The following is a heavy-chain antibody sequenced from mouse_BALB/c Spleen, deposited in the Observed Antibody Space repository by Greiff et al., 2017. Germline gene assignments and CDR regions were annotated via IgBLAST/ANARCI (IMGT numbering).Heavy chain of an antibody. CDR2: IWGDGST. V-gene: IGHV2-6-7*01. CDR1: GFSLTGYG. J-gene: IGHJ2*01. Sequence: QVQLQQSGPGLVAPSQSLSITCTVSGFSLTGYGVNWVRRPPGKGLEWLGMIWGDGSTDYNSALKSRLSISKDNSKSQVFLKMNSLQTDDTARYYCARVGANYYFDYWGQGTTLTVSS. D-gene: IGHD3-1*01. CDR3: ARVGANYYFDY.